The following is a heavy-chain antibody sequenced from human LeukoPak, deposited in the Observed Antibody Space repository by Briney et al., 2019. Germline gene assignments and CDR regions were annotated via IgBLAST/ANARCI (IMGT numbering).Heavy chain of an antibody. Sequence: PGRSLRLSCAASGXTFSSYGVHWVRQAPGKGLEWVAVIWYDGSNKYYADSVKGRFTISKDNSKNTLYLQMNSLRAEDTAVYYCARDLGYCSGGSCYPRGFDYWGQGTLVTVSS. CDR1: GXTFSSYG. CDR3: ARDLGYCSGGSCYPRGFDY. J-gene: IGHJ4*02. D-gene: IGHD2-15*01. CDR2: IWYDGSNK. V-gene: IGHV3-33*01.